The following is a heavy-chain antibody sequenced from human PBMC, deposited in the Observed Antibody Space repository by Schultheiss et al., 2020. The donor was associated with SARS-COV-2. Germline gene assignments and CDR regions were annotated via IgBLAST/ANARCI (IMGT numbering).Heavy chain of an antibody. V-gene: IGHV4-31*03. J-gene: IGHJ6*02. CDR2: IYYSGST. CDR1: GGSISSGGYY. D-gene: IGHD2-2*01. CDR3: ARYHCISNTPNRGRGCDYYYYGMDV. Sequence: SETLSLTCTVSGGSISSGGYYWSWIRQHPGKGLEWIGYIYYSGSTYYNPSLKSRVTISVDTSKNQFSLKLSSVTAADTAGYYCARYHCISNTPNRGRGCDYYYYGMDVWGQGTTVTVSS.